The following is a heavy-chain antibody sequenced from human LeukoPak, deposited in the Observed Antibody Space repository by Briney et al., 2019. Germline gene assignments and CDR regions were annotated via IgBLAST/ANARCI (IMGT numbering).Heavy chain of an antibody. D-gene: IGHD3-9*01. CDR3: ARLHYDVLTGPFDY. CDR2: ISGSGGTA. V-gene: IGHV3-23*01. Sequence: GGSLRLSCAASGFTFSIYAMSWVRQAPGKGLEWVSAISGSGGTAYYADSVKGRFTISREISKNTLWLQMNSLRAEDTAVYYCARLHYDVLTGPFDYWGQGTLVTVSS. CDR1: GFTFSIYA. J-gene: IGHJ4*02.